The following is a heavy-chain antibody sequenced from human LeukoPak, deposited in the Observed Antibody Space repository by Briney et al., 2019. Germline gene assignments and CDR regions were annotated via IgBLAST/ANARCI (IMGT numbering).Heavy chain of an antibody. CDR3: ASNCSGGSCYGAFDI. J-gene: IGHJ3*02. V-gene: IGHV3-48*02. D-gene: IGHD2-15*01. CDR1: GFTFSSYN. CDR2: ISSSSSTI. Sequence: PGGSLRLSCAASGFTFSSYNMNWVRQAPGKGLEWVSYISSSSSTIYYADSVKGRFTISRDNAKNSLYLQMNSLRDEDTAVYYCASNCSGGSCYGAFDIWGQGTMVTVSS.